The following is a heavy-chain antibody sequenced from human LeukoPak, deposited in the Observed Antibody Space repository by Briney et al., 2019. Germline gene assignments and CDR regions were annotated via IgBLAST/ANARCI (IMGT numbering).Heavy chain of an antibody. CDR2: MYYSGST. D-gene: IGHD3-22*01. Sequence: SETLSLTCTVSGGSITGSSYYRGWIRQPPGKGLEWIGSMYYSGSTYYKTSLKSRVTISADTSKNEFSLELSSVTAADTAVYYCARQYYDNTGYYYFDYWGQGTLVTVSS. CDR3: ARQYYDNTGYYYFDY. J-gene: IGHJ4*02. CDR1: GGSITGSSYY. V-gene: IGHV4-39*01.